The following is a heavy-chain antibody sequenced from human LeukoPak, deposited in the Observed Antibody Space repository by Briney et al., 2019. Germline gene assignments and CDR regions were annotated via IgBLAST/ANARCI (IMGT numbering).Heavy chain of an antibody. J-gene: IGHJ4*02. CDR1: GGSFSGYY. D-gene: IGHD3-22*01. Sequence: SETLSLTCAVYGGSFSGYYRSWIRQPAGKGLEWIGRIYSSGTTTYNPSLKSRVTMSVDTSKNQFSLKLSSVTAADTAVYYCARFMGYDSYIDYWGQGTLVTVSS. CDR2: IYSSGTT. CDR3: ARFMGYDSYIDY. V-gene: IGHV4-59*10.